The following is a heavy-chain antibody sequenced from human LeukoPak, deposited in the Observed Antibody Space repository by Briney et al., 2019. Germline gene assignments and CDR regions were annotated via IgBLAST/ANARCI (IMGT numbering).Heavy chain of an antibody. CDR1: GYTFTGYY. Sequence: ASVKVSCKASGYTFTGYYMHWVRQAPGQGLEWMGRINPNSGGTNYAQKFQGRVTMTRDTSISTSYMELSRLRSDDAAVYYCARVNSLDSSGYYPYWGQGTLVTVSS. J-gene: IGHJ4*02. CDR3: ARVNSLDSSGYYPY. CDR2: INPNSGGT. V-gene: IGHV1-2*06. D-gene: IGHD3-22*01.